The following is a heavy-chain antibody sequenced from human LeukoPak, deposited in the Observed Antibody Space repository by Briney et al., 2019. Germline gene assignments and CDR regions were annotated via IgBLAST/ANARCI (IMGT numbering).Heavy chain of an antibody. V-gene: IGHV4-59*01. CDR1: GGSISTYF. CDR2: IHYTGST. Sequence: PSETLSLTCTVSGGSISTYFWSWIRQPPGKGLEWIGYIHYTGSTSYNPSLKSRVTTSVDTSMNRLSLELTSVTAADTAVYYCAREYSAFDYWGQGILVIVSS. D-gene: IGHD5-12*01. CDR3: AREYSAFDY. J-gene: IGHJ4*02.